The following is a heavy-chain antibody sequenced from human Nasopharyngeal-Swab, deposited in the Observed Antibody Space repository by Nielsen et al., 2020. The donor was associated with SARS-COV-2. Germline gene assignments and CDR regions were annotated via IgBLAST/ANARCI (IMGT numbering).Heavy chain of an antibody. CDR2: ISYDGSNK. CDR3: ARDFSPGSTYYFDY. D-gene: IGHD3-10*01. J-gene: IGHJ4*02. CDR1: GFTFSSYA. Sequence: GESLKISCAASGFTFSSYAMHWVRQAPGKGLEWVAVISYDGSNKYYADSVKGRFTISRDNSKNTLYLQMNSLRAEDTAVYYCARDFSPGSTYYFDYWGPGTLVTVSS. V-gene: IGHV3-30-3*01.